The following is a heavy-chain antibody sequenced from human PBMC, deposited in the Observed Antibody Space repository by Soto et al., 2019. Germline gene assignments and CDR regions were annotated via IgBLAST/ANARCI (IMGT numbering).Heavy chain of an antibody. CDR3: AKGGEELQNAIDY. J-gene: IGHJ4*02. D-gene: IGHD1-26*01. CDR1: GFTFSSYG. CDR2: ISYDGSNK. Sequence: QVQLVESGGGVVQPGRSLRLSCAASGFTFSSYGMHWVRQAPGKGLEWVAVISYDGSNKYYADSVKGRFTISRDNSKNTMYLQMNSLRAEDTAVYYCAKGGEELQNAIDYWGQGTLVTVSS. V-gene: IGHV3-30*18.